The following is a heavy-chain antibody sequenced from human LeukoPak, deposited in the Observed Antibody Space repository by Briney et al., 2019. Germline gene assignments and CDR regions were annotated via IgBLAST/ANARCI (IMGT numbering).Heavy chain of an antibody. CDR2: IYTSGST. V-gene: IGHV4-4*07. Sequence: PSETLSLTCTVSGGSISRYYWSWIRQPAGKGLEWIGRIYTSGSTNYNPSLKSRVTMSVDTSKNQFSLKLSSVTAADTAVYYCASDGSGYYFGAFDIWGQGTMVTVSS. CDR1: GGSISRYY. J-gene: IGHJ3*02. D-gene: IGHD3-22*01. CDR3: ASDGSGYYFGAFDI.